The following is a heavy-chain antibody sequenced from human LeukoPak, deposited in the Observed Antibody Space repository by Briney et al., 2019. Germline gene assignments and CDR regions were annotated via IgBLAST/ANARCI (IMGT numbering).Heavy chain of an antibody. V-gene: IGHV4-59*01. Sequence: PSETLSLTCTVSGGPISSYYWSWIRQPPGKGLEWIGYIYYSGSTNYNPSLKSRVTISVDTSKNQFSLKLSSVTAADTAVYYCARDLDSSSWYNFDYWGQGTLVTVSS. CDR1: GGPISSYY. J-gene: IGHJ4*02. CDR2: IYYSGST. CDR3: ARDLDSSSWYNFDY. D-gene: IGHD6-13*01.